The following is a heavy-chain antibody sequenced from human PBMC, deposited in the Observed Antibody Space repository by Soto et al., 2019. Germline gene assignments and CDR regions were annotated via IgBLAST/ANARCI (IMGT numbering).Heavy chain of an antibody. V-gene: IGHV4-59*08. J-gene: IGHJ6*02. D-gene: IGHD6-19*01. CDR2: VYYSGST. CDR3: ARLGSSGLYYGLDV. Sequence: SETLSLTCTVSGGSISSYYWSWIRQPPGKGLEWIGYVYYSGSTNYNPSLQSRINISVDTSKNQFSLRLSSVTASDTAVYYCARLGSSGLYYGLDVWGQGTTVTVS. CDR1: GGSISSYY.